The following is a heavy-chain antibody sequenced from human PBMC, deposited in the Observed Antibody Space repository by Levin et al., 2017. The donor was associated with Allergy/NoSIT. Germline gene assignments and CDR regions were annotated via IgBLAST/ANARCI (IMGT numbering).Heavy chain of an antibody. Sequence: SETLSLTCTVSGGSISSYYWSWIRQPPGKGLEWIGYIYYSGSTNYNPPFKSRVTISLDTSKNQLSLKLTSVAAADTAVYYCARDRTQRSRGTTYCYGMDVWGQGTTVTVSS. V-gene: IGHV4-59*01. CDR3: ARDRTQRSRGTTYCYGMDV. J-gene: IGHJ6*02. CDR2: IYYSGST. D-gene: IGHD1-1*01. CDR1: GGSISSYY.